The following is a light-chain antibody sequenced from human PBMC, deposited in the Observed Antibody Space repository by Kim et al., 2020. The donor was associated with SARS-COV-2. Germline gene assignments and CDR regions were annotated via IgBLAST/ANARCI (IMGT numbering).Light chain of an antibody. CDR2: ATS. Sequence: SASVGDRVIITCRASQNIGNYLNLFQQRVGRAPKLLIYATSILQSGVPPRFSGSGSGTDHTLTISGLQLEDFATYFCQQSYSAPYTFGQGTKLEI. CDR1: QNIGNY. J-gene: IGKJ2*01. V-gene: IGKV1-39*01. CDR3: QQSYSAPYT.